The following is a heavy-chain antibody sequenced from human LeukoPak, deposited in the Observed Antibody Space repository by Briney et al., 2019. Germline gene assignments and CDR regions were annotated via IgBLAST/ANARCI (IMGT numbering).Heavy chain of an antibody. CDR3: ARGGYSYGFKAFDI. D-gene: IGHD5-18*01. J-gene: IGHJ3*02. CDR1: GGSFSGYY. V-gene: IGHV4-34*01. Sequence: PSETLSLTCAVYGGSFSGYYWSWIRQPPGKGLEWIGEINHSGSTNYNPSLKSRVAISVDASKNQFSLRLSSVTAADTAVYYCARGGYSYGFKAFDIWCKGTKGTVSS. CDR2: INHSGST.